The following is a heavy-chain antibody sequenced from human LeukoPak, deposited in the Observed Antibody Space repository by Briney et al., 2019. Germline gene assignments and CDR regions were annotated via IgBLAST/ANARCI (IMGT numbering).Heavy chain of an antibody. CDR2: INPNSGGT. J-gene: IGHJ4*02. CDR3: ARGRGRRDGYNYYYFDY. D-gene: IGHD5-24*01. CDR1: GYTFTGYY. V-gene: IGHV1-2*06. Sequence: ASVKVSCKASGYTFTGYYMHWVRQAPGQGLEWMGRINPNSGGTNYAQKFQGRVTMTRDTSISTAYMELSRLRSDDTAVYYCARGRGRRDGYNYYYFDYWGQGALVTVSS.